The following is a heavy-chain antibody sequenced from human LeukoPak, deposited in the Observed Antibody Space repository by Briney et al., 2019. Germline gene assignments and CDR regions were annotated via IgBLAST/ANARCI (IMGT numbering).Heavy chain of an antibody. D-gene: IGHD1-26*01. J-gene: IGHJ4*02. Sequence: GGSLRLSCAASGFTFSSYGMHRVRQAPGKGLEWVAVISYDGSNKYYADSVKGRFTISRDNSKNTLYLQMNSLRAEDTAVYYCAKDGANSGSLDYWGQGTLVTVSS. CDR2: ISYDGSNK. CDR3: AKDGANSGSLDY. V-gene: IGHV3-30*18. CDR1: GFTFSSYG.